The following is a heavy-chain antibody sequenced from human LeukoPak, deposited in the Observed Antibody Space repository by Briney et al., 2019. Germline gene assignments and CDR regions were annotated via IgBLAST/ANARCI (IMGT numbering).Heavy chain of an antibody. J-gene: IGHJ6*04. CDR1: GFTFSSYA. D-gene: IGHD3-3*01. V-gene: IGHV3-23*01. CDR2: ISGSGGST. Sequence: GXXLXLSCAASGFTFSSYAMSWVRQAPGKGLEWVSAISGSGGSTYYADSVKGRFTISRDNSKNTLYLQMNSLRAEDTAVYYCAKGLGARITIFGVVIGGDVWGKGTTVTVSS. CDR3: AKGLGARITIFGVVIGGDV.